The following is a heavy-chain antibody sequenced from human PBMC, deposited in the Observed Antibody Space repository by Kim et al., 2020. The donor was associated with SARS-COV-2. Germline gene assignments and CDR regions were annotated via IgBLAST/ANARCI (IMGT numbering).Heavy chain of an antibody. CDR1: GYTFTSYY. V-gene: IGHV1-46*01. CDR3: ASPLPDCSSTSCYAPRDYGMDV. J-gene: IGHJ6*02. D-gene: IGHD2-2*01. CDR2: INPSGGST. Sequence: ASVKVSCKASGYTFTSYYMHWVRQAPGQGLEWMGIINPSGGSTSYAQKFQGRVTMTRDTSTSTVYMELSSLRSEDTAVYYCASPLPDCSSTSCYAPRDYGMDVWGQGTTVTVSS.